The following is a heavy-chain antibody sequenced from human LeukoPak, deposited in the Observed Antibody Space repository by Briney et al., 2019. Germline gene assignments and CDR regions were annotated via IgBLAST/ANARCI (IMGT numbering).Heavy chain of an antibody. CDR1: GYTFTRYG. V-gene: IGHV1-18*01. CDR3: ARGVGYCSSTSCRYFDY. D-gene: IGHD2-2*01. CDR2: ISAYNGNT. J-gene: IGHJ4*02. Sequence: ASVKLSCKASGYTFTRYGVSWVRQAPGHGLEWMGWISAYNGNTNYAQKLQGRVTMTTDTSTSTAYMELRSLRSDDTAVYYCARGVGYCSSTSCRYFDYWGQGTLVTVSS.